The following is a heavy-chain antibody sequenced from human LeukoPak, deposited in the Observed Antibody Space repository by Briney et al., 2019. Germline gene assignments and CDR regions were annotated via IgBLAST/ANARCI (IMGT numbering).Heavy chain of an antibody. CDR3: TRAPPGRDGYSEY. J-gene: IGHJ4*02. CDR2: ISDTSTYI. D-gene: IGHD5-24*01. V-gene: IGHV3-21*01. Sequence: ETLSLTCTVSGGSISSISYFWGWVRQAPGEGLEWVSSISDTSTYIYYADSVEGRFTISRDNAKSSLFLQMNSLRAEDTAVYYCTRAPPGRDGYSEYWGQGTVVTVST. CDR1: GGSISSISYF.